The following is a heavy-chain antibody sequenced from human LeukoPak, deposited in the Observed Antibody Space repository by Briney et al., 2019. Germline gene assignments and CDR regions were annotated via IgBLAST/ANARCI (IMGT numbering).Heavy chain of an antibody. J-gene: IGHJ4*02. CDR1: GYSISSNHW. CDR2: IFYAGST. Sequence: SETLSLTCALSGYSISSNHWWGWIRQPPGKGLEWIGYIFYAGSTYYNPSLKSRVTMSVDTSKNQFSLRLSSVTAVDTAVYYCARIGPILGVAWVDYWAQGTLVSVSS. CDR3: ARIGPILGVAWVDY. D-gene: IGHD3-3*02. V-gene: IGHV4-28*01.